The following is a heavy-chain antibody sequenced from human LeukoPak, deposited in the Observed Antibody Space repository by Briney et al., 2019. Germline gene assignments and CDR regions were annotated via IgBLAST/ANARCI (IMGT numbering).Heavy chain of an antibody. Sequence: GGSLRLSCAASGFTFSSYAVSGVRQAPGKGLEWVSSISGSGGSTYSADSVKGRFTISRDNSKNTLYLQMNSLRAEDTALYYCAKDRSCTNDICHGDFDYWGQGTLVTVSS. CDR2: ISGSGGST. J-gene: IGHJ4*02. CDR3: AKDRSCTNDICHGDFDY. CDR1: GFTFSSYA. V-gene: IGHV3-23*01. D-gene: IGHD2-8*01.